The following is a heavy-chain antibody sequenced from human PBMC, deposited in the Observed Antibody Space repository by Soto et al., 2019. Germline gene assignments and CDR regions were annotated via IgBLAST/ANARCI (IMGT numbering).Heavy chain of an antibody. J-gene: IGHJ4*02. CDR2: ISGSGGST. V-gene: IGHV3-23*01. D-gene: IGHD2-2*01. CDR1: GFTFSSYA. Sequence: EVQLLESGGGLVQPGGSLRLSCAASGFTFSSYAMSWVRQAPGKGLEWVSAISGSGGSTYYADSVKGRFTISRDNSKNTLYLQMNSLRAEDTAVYYCAKDQDIVVVPAAHFDYWGQGTLVTVSS. CDR3: AKDQDIVVVPAAHFDY.